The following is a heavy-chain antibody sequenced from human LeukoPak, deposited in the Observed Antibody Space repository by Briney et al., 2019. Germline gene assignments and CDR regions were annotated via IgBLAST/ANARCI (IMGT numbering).Heavy chain of an antibody. CDR3: ARDRIYYDSSGYLAP. D-gene: IGHD3-22*01. Sequence: ASVKVSCKASGYTFTGYYMHWVRQAPGQGLEWMGWINPNSGGTNYAQKFQGRVTMTRDTSISTAYMELSRLRSDDTAVYYCARDRIYYDSSGYLAPWGQGTLVTVSS. CDR2: INPNSGGT. CDR1: GYTFTGYY. J-gene: IGHJ4*02. V-gene: IGHV1-2*02.